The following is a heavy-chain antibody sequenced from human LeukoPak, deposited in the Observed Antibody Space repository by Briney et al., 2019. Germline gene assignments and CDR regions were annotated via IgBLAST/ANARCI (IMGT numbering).Heavy chain of an antibody. D-gene: IGHD5-24*01. V-gene: IGHV3-30*02. Sequence: GESLRLSCAASGFTFGSFGMHWVRQAPGKGLEWVAFIRYDGSNKYYVDSVKGRFTISRDNSKNTLFLQMNSLRAEDTAVYYCAKRDGFLYYFDYWGQGTLVTVPS. CDR1: GFTFGSFG. CDR2: IRYDGSNK. CDR3: AKRDGFLYYFDY. J-gene: IGHJ4*02.